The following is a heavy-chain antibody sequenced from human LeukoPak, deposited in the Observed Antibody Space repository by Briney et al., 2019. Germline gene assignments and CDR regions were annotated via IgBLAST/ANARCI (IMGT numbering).Heavy chain of an antibody. Sequence: PSETLSLTCAVYGGSFSGYYWSWIRQPPGKGLEWIGEINHSGSTNYNPSLKSRVTISVDTSKNQFSLKLSSVTAADPAVYYCARLGFSPIWGQGTTVTVSS. CDR3: ARLGFSPI. J-gene: IGHJ6*02. CDR2: INHSGST. D-gene: IGHD7-27*01. V-gene: IGHV4-34*01. CDR1: GGSFSGYY.